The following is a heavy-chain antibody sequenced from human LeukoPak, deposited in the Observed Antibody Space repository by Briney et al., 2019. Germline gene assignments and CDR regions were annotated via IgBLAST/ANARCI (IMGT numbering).Heavy chain of an antibody. Sequence: SETLSLTCAVSGVSISSGNWWSWVRQPPGKGLQWIGEVFHSGGTNYNPSLKSRVTISVDNSKNQLSLTLTSVTAADTAVYYCAREVGGDFDALDYWGQGTLVTVSS. CDR2: VFHSGGT. D-gene: IGHD4-17*01. CDR1: GVSISSGNW. V-gene: IGHV4-4*02. J-gene: IGHJ4*02. CDR3: AREVGGDFDALDY.